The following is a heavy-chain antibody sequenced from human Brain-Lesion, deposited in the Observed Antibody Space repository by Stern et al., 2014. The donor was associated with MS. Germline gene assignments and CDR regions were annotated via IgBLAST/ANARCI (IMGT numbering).Heavy chain of an antibody. CDR3: AKDRQYLTYVFDH. D-gene: IGHD2/OR15-2a*01. CDR2: VSYDGSNK. J-gene: IGHJ5*02. V-gene: IGHV3-30*18. Sequence: VQLVESGGGVVQPGRPLRLSCVASGFNFGSCAMHWVRQAPGKGLEWVAGVSYDGSNKNYADSVKGRFTISRNKSQNTLYMQMSSLRPEDTAVYYCAKDRQYLTYVFDHWGQGSLVTVSS. CDR1: GFNFGSCA.